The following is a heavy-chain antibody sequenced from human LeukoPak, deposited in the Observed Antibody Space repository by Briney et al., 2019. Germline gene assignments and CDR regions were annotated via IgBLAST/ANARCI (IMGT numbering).Heavy chain of an antibody. D-gene: IGHD6-6*01. J-gene: IGHJ4*02. V-gene: IGHV1-2*02. Sequence: ASVKVSCKASGYTFTGYYMHWVRQAPGQGLEWMGWINPNSGDTNYAEKFQGRVTMTRDTSISTAYMDLRRLRSDDTAVYYCARDYSSSSGYFDYWGQGTPVTVSS. CDR1: GYTFTGYY. CDR2: INPNSGDT. CDR3: ARDYSSSSGYFDY.